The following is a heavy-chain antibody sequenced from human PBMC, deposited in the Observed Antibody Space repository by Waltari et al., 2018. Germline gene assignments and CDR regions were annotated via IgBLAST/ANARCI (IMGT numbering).Heavy chain of an antibody. J-gene: IGHJ4*02. D-gene: IGHD3-3*01. CDR1: GYIFTGYS. V-gene: IGHV1-18*01. CDR3: ARGALGRVYYEYYFDS. CDR2: ISGYNGNT. Sequence: QVPLVQSGAEVKKPGASVKVSCKTSGYIFTGYSITWGRQAPGQGSECMGWISGYNGNTKNDQNFQDRVTMTIDTSTTTAYMELRSLRSDDTAVYYCARGALGRVYYEYYFDSWGQGTLVTVSS.